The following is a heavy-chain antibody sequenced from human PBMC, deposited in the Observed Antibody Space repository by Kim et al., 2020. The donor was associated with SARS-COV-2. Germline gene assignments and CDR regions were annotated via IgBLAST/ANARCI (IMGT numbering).Heavy chain of an antibody. Sequence: GGSLRLSCAASGFTFSSYAMHWVRQAPGKGLEWVAVIWYDGSNKYYADSVKGRFTISRDNSKNTLYLQMNSLRAEDTAVYYCAKDRGGGGSSKLPGVIDYWGQGTLVTVSS. CDR2: IWYDGSNK. D-gene: IGHD6-13*01. V-gene: IGHV3-33*06. CDR3: AKDRGGGGSSKLPGVIDY. J-gene: IGHJ4*02. CDR1: GFTFSSYA.